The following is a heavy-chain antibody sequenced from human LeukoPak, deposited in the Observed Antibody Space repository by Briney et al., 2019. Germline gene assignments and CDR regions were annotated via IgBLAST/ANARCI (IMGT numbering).Heavy chain of an antibody. CDR2: IWFDGSNK. CDR1: GFIFSTYG. V-gene: IGHV3-33*01. D-gene: IGHD3-16*01. J-gene: IGHJ4*02. CDR3: ARAVGPFDY. Sequence: GRSLRLSCEASGFIFSTYGMHWVRQAPGKGPEWVAVIWFDGSNKYYAESVKGRFTISRDNSKDTLYLEVNNVRAEDTAVYYCARAVGPFDYWGQRILVTVSS.